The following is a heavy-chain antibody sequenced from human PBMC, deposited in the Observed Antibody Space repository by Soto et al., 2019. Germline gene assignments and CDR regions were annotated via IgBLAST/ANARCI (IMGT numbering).Heavy chain of an antibody. Sequence: SETLSLTCTVSGGSISSSSYYWGWIRQPPGKGLEWIGSIYYSGSTYYNPSLKSRVTISVDTSKNQFSLKLSSVTAADTAVYYCARQQWLVNWFDPWGQGTLVTVSS. CDR3: ARQQWLVNWFDP. V-gene: IGHV4-39*01. D-gene: IGHD6-19*01. J-gene: IGHJ5*02. CDR2: IYYSGST. CDR1: GGSISSSSYY.